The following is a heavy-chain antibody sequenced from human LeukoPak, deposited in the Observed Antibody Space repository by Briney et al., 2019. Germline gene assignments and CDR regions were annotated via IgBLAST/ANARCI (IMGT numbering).Heavy chain of an antibody. CDR1: GFIFSSYS. D-gene: IGHD4-17*01. J-gene: IGHJ4*02. V-gene: IGHV3-48*01. Sequence: GGSLRLSCAASGFIFSSYSMNWVRQAPGKGLEWVSHISSSSTTIYYADSVKGRFTISRDNAKNSLYLQMNSLRAEGTAVYYCASEDYGDDSGYWGQGTLVTVSS. CDR2: ISSSSTTI. CDR3: ASEDYGDDSGY.